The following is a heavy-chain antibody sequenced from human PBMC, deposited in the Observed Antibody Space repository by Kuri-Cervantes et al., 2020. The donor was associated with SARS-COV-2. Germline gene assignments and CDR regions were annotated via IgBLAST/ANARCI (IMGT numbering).Heavy chain of an antibody. CDR3: ARNSAFSSSWPLDN. Sequence: GSLRLSCTVSGGSISSTSSYWGWIRQPPGKGLECIGTIYHSGSTYYNPSLKSRVTISIDTSKNQFSLKLSSVTAADTAVYYCARNSAFSSSWPLDNWGQGTLVTVSS. CDR2: IYHSGST. CDR1: GGSISSTSSY. V-gene: IGHV4-39*01. J-gene: IGHJ4*02. D-gene: IGHD6-13*01.